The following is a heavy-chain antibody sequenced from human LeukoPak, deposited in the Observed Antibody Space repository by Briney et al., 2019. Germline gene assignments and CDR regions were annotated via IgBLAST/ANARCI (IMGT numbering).Heavy chain of an antibody. CDR3: ARAHDSSGYWLSLDY. D-gene: IGHD3-22*01. Sequence: SVKGRFTISRDNAKNSLYLQVSSLRAEDTAVYYCARAHDSSGYWLSLDYWGQGTLVTVSS. J-gene: IGHJ4*02. V-gene: IGHV3-48*01.